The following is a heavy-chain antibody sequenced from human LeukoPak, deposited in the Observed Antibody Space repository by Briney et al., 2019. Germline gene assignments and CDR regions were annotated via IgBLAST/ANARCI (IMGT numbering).Heavy chain of an antibody. V-gene: IGHV1-69*13. CDR3: ARDVDMVRGRWFDP. D-gene: IGHD3-10*01. J-gene: IGHJ5*02. Sequence: SVKVSCKASGSTFSSYAISWVRQAPGQGLEWMGGIIPIFGTANYAQKFQGRVTITADESTSTAYMELSSLRSEDTAVYYCARDVDMVRGRWFDPWGQGTLVTVSS. CDR1: GSTFSSYA. CDR2: IIPIFGTA.